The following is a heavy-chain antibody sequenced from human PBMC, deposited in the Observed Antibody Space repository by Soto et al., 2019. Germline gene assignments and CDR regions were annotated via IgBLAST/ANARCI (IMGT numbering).Heavy chain of an antibody. D-gene: IGHD6-19*01. Sequence: EVQLVESGGGLVQPGGSLRLSCAASGLTFSSYDMHWVRQATGKGLEWVSAIGTAGDTYYPGSVKGRFTISRENAKNSLYLQMNSLRAEDTAVYYCARAPSSGWYLHFDYWGQGTLVTVSS. CDR1: GLTFSSYD. V-gene: IGHV3-13*01. CDR3: ARAPSSGWYLHFDY. CDR2: IGTAGDT. J-gene: IGHJ4*02.